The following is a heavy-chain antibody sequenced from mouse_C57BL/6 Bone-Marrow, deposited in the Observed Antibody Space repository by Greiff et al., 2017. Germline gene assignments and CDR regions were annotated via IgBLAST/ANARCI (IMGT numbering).Heavy chain of an antibody. CDR3: APYDGYHEGYFDG. CDR2: INPYNGGT. Sequence: EVQLQQSGPVLVKPGASVKMSCKASGYTFTDYYMNWVKQSHGKSLEWIGVINPYNGGTSYNQKFKGKATLTVDKSSSTAYMELNSLTSEDSAVYYCAPYDGYHEGYFDGWGTGTTVTVSS. V-gene: IGHV1-19*01. CDR1: GYTFTDYY. D-gene: IGHD2-3*01. J-gene: IGHJ1*03.